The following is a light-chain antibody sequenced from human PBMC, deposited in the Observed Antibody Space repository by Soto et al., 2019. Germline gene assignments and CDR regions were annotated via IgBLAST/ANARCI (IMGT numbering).Light chain of an antibody. V-gene: IGLV2-14*01. CDR2: DVS. J-gene: IGLJ1*01. Sequence: QSALTQPACVSGSPGQSITISCTGTSSDVGGYNYVSWYQQHPGKAPKLMIYDVSNRPSGVSNRFSGSKSGNTASLTISGLQAEDEADYYCSSYTSNCPYVFGTGTKVTVL. CDR1: SSDVGGYNY. CDR3: SSYTSNCPYV.